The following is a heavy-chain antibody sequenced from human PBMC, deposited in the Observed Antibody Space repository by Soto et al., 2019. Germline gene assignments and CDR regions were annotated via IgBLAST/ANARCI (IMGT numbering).Heavy chain of an antibody. D-gene: IGHD6-6*01. V-gene: IGHV1-69*12. J-gene: IGHJ6*02. CDR2: IIPIFVTA. CDR3: ARSGAARHYYYYYGMDV. Sequence: QVQLVQSGAEVKKPGSSVKVSCKASGGTFSSYAISWVRQAPGQGLEWMGGIIPIFVTANYAQKFQGRVTITADESTSTAYMELSSLRSEDTAVYYCARSGAARHYYYYYGMDVWGQGTTVTVSS. CDR1: GGTFSSYA.